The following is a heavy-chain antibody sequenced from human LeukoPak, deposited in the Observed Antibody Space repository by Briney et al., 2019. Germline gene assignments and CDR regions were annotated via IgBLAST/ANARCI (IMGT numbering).Heavy chain of an antibody. V-gene: IGHV3-30*04. Sequence: GGSLRLSCAASGFTFSSYAMHWVRQAPGKGLEWVAVISYDGSNKYYADSVKGRFTISRDNSKNTLYLQMNSLRAEDTAVYYCARLIVVVPAATSDYWGQGTLSPSPQ. CDR1: GFTFSSYA. D-gene: IGHD2-2*01. J-gene: IGHJ4*02. CDR3: ARLIVVVPAATSDY. CDR2: ISYDGSNK.